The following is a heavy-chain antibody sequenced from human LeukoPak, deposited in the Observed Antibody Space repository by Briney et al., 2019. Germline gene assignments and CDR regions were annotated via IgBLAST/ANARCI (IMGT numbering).Heavy chain of an antibody. J-gene: IGHJ2*01. V-gene: IGHV3-74*01. CDR2: INTDGSDA. D-gene: IGHD3-10*01. CDR3: RAEDTAVYYCARGDILLGYFGL. Sequence: GGSMRLSCAASGFTFNTYWMHWVRQAPGKGLVWVSRINTDGSDASYADSVKGRFTISRDNAKNTLYLQMNSLRAEDTGMNSLRAEDTAVYYCARGDILLGYFGLWGRGTLVTVSS. CDR1: GFTFNTYW.